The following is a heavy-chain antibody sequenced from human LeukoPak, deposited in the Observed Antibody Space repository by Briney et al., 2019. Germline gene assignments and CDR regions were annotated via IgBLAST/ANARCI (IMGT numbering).Heavy chain of an antibody. V-gene: IGHV3-43*02. J-gene: IGHJ4*02. Sequence: PGASLRLSYAAAGFTFDDYAMHWVRQALGKGLEWVSLISGDGGSTYYADSVKGRFTISRDNSKNSLYPQMNSLRTEDTALYYCAKDMNSYGYASFDYWGQGTLVTVSS. CDR2: ISGDGGST. CDR3: AKDMNSYGYASFDY. D-gene: IGHD5-18*01. CDR1: GFTFDDYA.